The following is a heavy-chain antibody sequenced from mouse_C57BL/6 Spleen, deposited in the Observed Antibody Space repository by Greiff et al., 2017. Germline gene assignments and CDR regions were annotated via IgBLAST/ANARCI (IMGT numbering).Heavy chain of an antibody. CDR1: GFTFSSYG. J-gene: IGHJ1*03. CDR2: ISSGGSYT. CDR3: ARHKGSGSLWYFDV. Sequence: DVHLVESGGDLVKPGGSLKLSCAASGFTFSSYGMSWVRQTPDKRLEWVATISSGGSYTYYPDSVKGRFTISRDNAKNTLYLQMSSLKSEDTAMYYCARHKGSGSLWYFDVWGTGTTVTVSS. V-gene: IGHV5-6*01. D-gene: IGHD1-1*01.